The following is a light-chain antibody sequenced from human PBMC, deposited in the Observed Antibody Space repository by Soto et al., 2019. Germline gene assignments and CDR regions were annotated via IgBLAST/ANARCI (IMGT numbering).Light chain of an antibody. V-gene: IGKV3-20*01. CDR2: DAS. J-gene: IGKJ1*01. CDR1: QRVRAVS. CDR3: QQYGISPST. Sequence: PGERSALPFSVSQRVRAVSIAWYQQKLGEAPKLLIYDASSRDGGIPARFSGSGSGTDFTLTITSLQAEDFAVYHCQQYGISPSTFGQGTKVDI.